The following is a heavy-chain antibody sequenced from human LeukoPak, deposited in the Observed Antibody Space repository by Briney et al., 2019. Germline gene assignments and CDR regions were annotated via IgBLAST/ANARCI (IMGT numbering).Heavy chain of an antibody. CDR1: GGSISSYY. CDR3: ARGGGYYDSSGFSAAFDI. V-gene: IGHV4-59*12. CDR2: IYYSGST. D-gene: IGHD3-22*01. Sequence: SETLSLTCTVSGGSISSYYWSWIRQPPGKGLEWIGYIYYSGSTNYNPSLKSRVTISVDKSKNQFSLKLSSVTAADTAVYYCARGGGYYDSSGFSAAFDIWGQGTMVTASS. J-gene: IGHJ3*02.